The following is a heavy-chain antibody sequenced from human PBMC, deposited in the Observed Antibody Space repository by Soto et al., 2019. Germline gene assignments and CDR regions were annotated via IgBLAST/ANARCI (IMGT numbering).Heavy chain of an antibody. D-gene: IGHD1-26*01. CDR1: GFTFSSYW. CDR2: IKQDGSEK. Sequence: GGSLRLSCAASGFTFSSYWMSWVRQAPGKGLECVANIKQDGSEKYYVDSVKGRFTISRDNAKNSLYLQMNSLRAEDTAVYYCARRGSGTYRAFDIWGQGTTVTVSS. CDR3: ARRGSGTYRAFDI. V-gene: IGHV3-7*05. J-gene: IGHJ3*02.